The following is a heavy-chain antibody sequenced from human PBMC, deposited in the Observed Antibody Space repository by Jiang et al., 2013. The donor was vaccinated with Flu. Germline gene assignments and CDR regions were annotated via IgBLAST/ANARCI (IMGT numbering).Heavy chain of an antibody. D-gene: IGHD1-26*01. Sequence: TCAVYGGSFSGYYWSWIRQPPGRGWSGLGKSNHSGSTNYNPSLKSRVTISVDTSKNQFSLKLSSVTAADTAVYYCARAKRGGSYYIDYWGQGTLVTVSS. CDR1: GGSFSGYY. V-gene: IGHV4-34*01. J-gene: IGHJ4*02. CDR3: ARAKRGGSYYIDY. CDR2: SNHSGST.